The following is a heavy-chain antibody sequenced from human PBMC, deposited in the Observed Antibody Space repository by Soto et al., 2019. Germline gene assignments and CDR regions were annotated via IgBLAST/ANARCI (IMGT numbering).Heavy chain of an antibody. CDR2: MYHSGSN. CDR3: ARVLDY. CDR1: GGTISSGGYS. V-gene: IGHV4-30-2*01. D-gene: IGHD1-26*01. J-gene: IGHJ4*02. Sequence: QLQLQESGSGLVKPSQTLSLTCAVSGGTISSGGYSWSWNRQPPGKGLEWIGYMYHSGSNYYNPSLKSRVTISIDTYKNQFSLKLSSVAAADTAVYYWARVLDYWGQGILVTVSS.